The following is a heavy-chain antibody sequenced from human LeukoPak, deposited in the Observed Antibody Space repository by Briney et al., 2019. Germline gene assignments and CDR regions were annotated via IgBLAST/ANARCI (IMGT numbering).Heavy chain of an antibody. J-gene: IGHJ4*02. CDR2: IRTTAEGAKYA. D-gene: IGHD3-9*01. Sequence: GGSLRLSCATSGFSFTDYPMNWVRPAPGTGLEWISNIRTTAEGAKYAYYADSVKGRVTISRDDGKNTLYLHMNSLRDDDTAVYYCATDQRYAFDYGGQGVLVTVS. CDR1: GFSFTDYP. V-gene: IGHV3-48*02. CDR3: ATDQRYAFDY.